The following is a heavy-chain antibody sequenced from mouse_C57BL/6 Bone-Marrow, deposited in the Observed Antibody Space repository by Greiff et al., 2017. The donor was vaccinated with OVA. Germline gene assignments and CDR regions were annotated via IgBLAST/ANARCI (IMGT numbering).Heavy chain of an antibody. D-gene: IGHD2-4*01. CDR2: IYPGSGST. CDR3: ARGDDYDGAAWFAY. Sequence: QVQLQQPGAELVKPGASVKMSCKASGYTFTSYWITWVKQRPGQGLEWIGHIYPGSGSTNYNEKLKSKATLTVDTSSSTAYMQLSSLTSEDSAVYYGARGDDYDGAAWFAYWGQGTLVTVSA. J-gene: IGHJ3*01. CDR1: GYTFTSYW. V-gene: IGHV1-55*01.